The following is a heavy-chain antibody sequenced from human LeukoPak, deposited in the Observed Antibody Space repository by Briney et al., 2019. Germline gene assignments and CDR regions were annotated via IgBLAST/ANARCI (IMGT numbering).Heavy chain of an antibody. CDR3: ARADYGSGRNTGKNWFDP. CDR1: GYTFTGYY. V-gene: IGHV1-46*01. J-gene: IGHJ5*02. D-gene: IGHD3-10*01. CDR2: INPSGGST. Sequence: ASVKVSCKASGYTFTGYYMHWVRQAPGQGLKWMGIINPSGGSTSYAQKFQGRVTMTRDMSTSTVYMELSSLRSEDTAVYYCARADYGSGRNTGKNWFDPWGQGTLVTVSS.